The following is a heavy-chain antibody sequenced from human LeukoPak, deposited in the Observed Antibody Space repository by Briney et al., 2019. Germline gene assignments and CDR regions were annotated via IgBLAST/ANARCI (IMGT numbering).Heavy chain of an antibody. Sequence: GASVTVSCTASGGTFSSYAISWVRQAPGQGLEWMGRIIPIFGIANYAQKFQGRVTITADKSTSTAYMELSSLRSEDTAVYYCAKETTYYYDSSGFLGFQHWGQGTLVTVSS. CDR2: IIPIFGIA. CDR3: AKETTYYYDSSGFLGFQH. J-gene: IGHJ1*01. D-gene: IGHD3-22*01. V-gene: IGHV1-69*04. CDR1: GGTFSSYA.